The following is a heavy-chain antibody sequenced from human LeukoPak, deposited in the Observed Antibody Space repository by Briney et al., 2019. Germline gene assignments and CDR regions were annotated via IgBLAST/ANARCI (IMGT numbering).Heavy chain of an antibody. V-gene: IGHV3-21*06. Sequence: GSLRFSCAAYGLTFSDYSMNWVRQAPGKGLEWVSSINQTSSSIYYADAVKGRFTISRDNARSSLFLQMNSLTAEDTAVYYCVRLKRNSDKSDYYYFYAYWRQGILVTVSS. D-gene: IGHD3-22*01. CDR3: VRLKRNSDKSDYYYFYAY. CDR2: INQTSSSI. J-gene: IGHJ4*02. CDR1: GLTFSDYS.